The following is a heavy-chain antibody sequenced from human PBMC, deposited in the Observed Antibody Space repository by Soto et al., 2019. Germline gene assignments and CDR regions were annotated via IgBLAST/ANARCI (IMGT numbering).Heavy chain of an antibody. CDR3: AKAEFGSYGSASGY. Sequence: PGGSLRLSCAASGFTFDVYAMHWVRQAPGKGLEWVSGISWNSGSIGYADSVKGRFTISRDNAKNSLYLQMNSLRAEDTALYYCAKAEFGSYGSASGYWGQGTLVTVSS. CDR1: GFTFDVYA. D-gene: IGHD5-18*01. CDR2: ISWNSGSI. V-gene: IGHV3-9*01. J-gene: IGHJ4*02.